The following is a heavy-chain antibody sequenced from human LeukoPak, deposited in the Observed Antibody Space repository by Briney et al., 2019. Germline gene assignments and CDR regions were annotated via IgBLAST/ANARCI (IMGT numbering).Heavy chain of an antibody. D-gene: IGHD2-15*01. V-gene: IGHV4-34*01. Sequence: PSETLSLTCAVYGGSFSGYYWSWIRQPPGKGLEWIGEINHSGSTNYNPSLKSRVTISVDTSKNQFSLKLSSVTPADTAVYYRARSKHLGYCSGGSCPYYFDYWGQGTLVTVSS. CDR3: ARSKHLGYCSGGSCPYYFDY. CDR1: GGSFSGYY. CDR2: INHSGST. J-gene: IGHJ4*02.